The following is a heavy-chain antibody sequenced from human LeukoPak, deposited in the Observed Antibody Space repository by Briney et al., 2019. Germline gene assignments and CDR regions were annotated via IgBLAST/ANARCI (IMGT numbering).Heavy chain of an antibody. Sequence: ASVKVSFKASGYTFTSYGISWVRQAPGQGLEWMGWISAYNGNTNYAQKLQGRVTMTTDTSTSTAYMELRSLRSDDTAVYYCASYPSLLGYCSGGSCYSRDYWGQGTLVTVSS. D-gene: IGHD2-15*01. V-gene: IGHV1-18*01. CDR2: ISAYNGNT. CDR1: GYTFTSYG. CDR3: ASYPSLLGYCSGGSCYSRDY. J-gene: IGHJ4*02.